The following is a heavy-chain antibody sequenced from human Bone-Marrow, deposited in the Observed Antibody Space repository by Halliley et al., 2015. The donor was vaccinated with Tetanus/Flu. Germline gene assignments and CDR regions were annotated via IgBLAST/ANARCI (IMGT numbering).Heavy chain of an antibody. CDR3: ARDGDDNRPPDNYDH. J-gene: IGHJ4*02. D-gene: IGHD3-22*01. CDR2: IGGSGDYT. V-gene: IGHV3-23*01. Sequence: STIGGSGDYTSYAGSVKGRFTISRDNSTDTLYLQMNSLRAEDTAVYYCARDGDDNRPPDNYDHWGQGTQVTVSS.